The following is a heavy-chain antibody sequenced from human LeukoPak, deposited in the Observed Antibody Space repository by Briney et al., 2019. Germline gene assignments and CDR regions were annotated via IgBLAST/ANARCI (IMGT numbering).Heavy chain of an antibody. D-gene: IGHD5-18*01. CDR3: ARSGYSYGSSPIENWFDP. CDR2: IIPIFGTA. V-gene: IGHV1-69*05. Sequence: GASVKVSCKGSGGTFSSYAISWVRQAPGQGLEWMGGIIPIFGTANYAQKFQGRVTITTDESTSTAYMELSSLRSEDTAVYYCARSGYSYGSSPIENWFDPWGQGTLVTVSS. CDR1: GGTFSSYA. J-gene: IGHJ5*02.